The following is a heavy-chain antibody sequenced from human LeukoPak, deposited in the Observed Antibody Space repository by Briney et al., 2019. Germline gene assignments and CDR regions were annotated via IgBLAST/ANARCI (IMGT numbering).Heavy chain of an antibody. CDR3: ARGRQDVTMIVVIMTAVSYYLDV. CDR2: MNPSGST. J-gene: IGHJ6*03. CDR1: GGSFSGYY. D-gene: IGHD3-22*01. V-gene: IGHV4-34*01. Sequence: SETLSLTCAVDGGSFSGYYWTWIRHTPEKGLEWIGEMNPSGSTNYNPSLKSRVTISVDTSKNQFSLTLSSVTAADTAVYYCARGRQDVTMIVVIMTAVSYYLDVWGKGTTVTVS.